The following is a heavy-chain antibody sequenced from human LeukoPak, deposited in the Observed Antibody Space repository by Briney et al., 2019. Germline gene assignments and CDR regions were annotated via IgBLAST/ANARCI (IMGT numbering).Heavy chain of an antibody. V-gene: IGHV3-23*01. CDR2: ISDSGGST. J-gene: IGHJ4*02. Sequence: PGGSLRLSCAVSGITLGNYGMSWVRQPPGKGLEWVAGISDSGGSTNYADSVKGRFTISRDNAKNSLYLQMNSLRAEDTAVYYCAREETIVVVTALDYWGQGTLVTVSS. D-gene: IGHD2-21*02. CDR3: AREETIVVVTALDY. CDR1: GITLGNYG.